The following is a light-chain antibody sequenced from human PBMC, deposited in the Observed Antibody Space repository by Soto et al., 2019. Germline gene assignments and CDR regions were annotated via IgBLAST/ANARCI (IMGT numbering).Light chain of an antibody. J-gene: IGLJ1*01. CDR1: SSDVGGYNY. CDR3: SSYTSSSPYF. V-gene: IGLV2-14*01. Sequence: QSALTQPASVSGSPGQSITISCTGTSSDVGGYNYVSWYQQHPGKAPKLMIYEVSNRPSGVSNRFSGSKSGNTASLTISGLHAEDEADYYSSSYTSSSPYFFGTGTKLTVL. CDR2: EVS.